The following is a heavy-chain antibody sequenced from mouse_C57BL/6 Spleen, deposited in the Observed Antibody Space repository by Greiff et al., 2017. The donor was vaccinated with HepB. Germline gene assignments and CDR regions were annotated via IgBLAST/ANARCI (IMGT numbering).Heavy chain of an antibody. CDR1: GYTFTSYW. CDR2: IDPSDSYT. CDR3: ARRGLGRGWYFDV. V-gene: IGHV1-69*01. D-gene: IGHD4-1*01. Sequence: VQLQQPGAELVMPGASVKLSCKASGYTFTSYWMHWVKQRPGQGLEWIGEIDPSDSYTNYNQKFKGKSTLTVDKSSSTAYMQLSSLTSEDSAVYYCARRGLGRGWYFDVWGTGTTVTVSS. J-gene: IGHJ1*03.